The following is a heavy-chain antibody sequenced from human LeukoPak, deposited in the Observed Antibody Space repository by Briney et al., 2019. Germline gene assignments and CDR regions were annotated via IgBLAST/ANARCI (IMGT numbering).Heavy chain of an antibody. Sequence: PGGSLRLSCAASGFTFSNYGMHWVRQAPGKGLEWVAVISKDGSNKYYADSVKGRFTISRDNSKNMLYLQMNSLRTEDTAVYYRAAPDGDPSYWGQGTLVTVSS. CDR3: AAPDGDPSY. V-gene: IGHV3-30*03. CDR1: GFTFSNYG. D-gene: IGHD4-17*01. J-gene: IGHJ4*02. CDR2: ISKDGSNK.